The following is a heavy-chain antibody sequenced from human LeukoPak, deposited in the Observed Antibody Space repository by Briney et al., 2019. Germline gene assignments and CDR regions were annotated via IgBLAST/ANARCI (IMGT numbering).Heavy chain of an antibody. CDR3: AREGGNYFYMDV. Sequence: GGSLRLSCAASGFTFSSYGMSWVRQAPGKGLEWVSAISGSGGSTYYADSVRGRFTISRDNAKNSLHLQMYSLRADDAGVYYCAREGGNYFYMDVWGIGTTVTISS. CDR1: GFTFSSYG. J-gene: IGHJ6*03. V-gene: IGHV3-23*01. D-gene: IGHD2-15*01. CDR2: ISGSGGST.